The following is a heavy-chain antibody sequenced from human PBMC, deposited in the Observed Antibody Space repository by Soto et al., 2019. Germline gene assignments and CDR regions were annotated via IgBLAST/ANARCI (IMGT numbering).Heavy chain of an antibody. CDR2: ISASGCRI. V-gene: IGHV3-48*01. CDR3: ASLEDCSSTSCPDY. D-gene: IGHD2-2*01. CDR1: GLTFSNYN. J-gene: IGHJ4*02. Sequence: PGGSLRLSCAASGLTFSNYNMNWVRQGLGKGLEWVSYISASGCRIHYADSVKGRFTISRDNSKNTLYLQMNSLRAEDTAVYYCASLEDCSSTSCPDYWGQGTLVTVSS.